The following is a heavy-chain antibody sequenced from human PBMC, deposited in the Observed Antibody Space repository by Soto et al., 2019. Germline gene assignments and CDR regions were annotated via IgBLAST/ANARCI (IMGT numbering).Heavy chain of an antibody. CDR1: GYTFPSYG. CDR3: ARDCGTSCYQRGWGY. CDR2: ISTYNGNT. J-gene: IGHJ4*02. D-gene: IGHD2-2*01. V-gene: IGHV1-18*01. Sequence: QVQLVQSGAEVKKPGASVKVSCKASGYTFPSYGISWVRQAPGQGLEWMGWISTYNGNTNYSQKLQGRVTMTTDTTTSTAYMVLRSLRTDDTAVYYCARDCGTSCYQRGWGYWGQGTLVTVSS.